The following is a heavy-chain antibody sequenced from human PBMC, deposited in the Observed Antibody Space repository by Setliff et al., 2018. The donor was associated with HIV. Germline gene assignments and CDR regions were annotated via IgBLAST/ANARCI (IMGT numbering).Heavy chain of an antibody. D-gene: IGHD3-22*01. CDR2: ISSSSSYI. J-gene: IGHJ3*02. CDR1: GFTFSNYG. V-gene: IGHV3-21*01. CDR3: ARAGIVVVRSSFGAFDI. Sequence: PGGSLRLSCAASGFTFSNYGMNWVRQAPGKGLEWVSSISSSSSYIYYADSVKGRFTISGDNAKNSLYLQMNSLRAEDTAVYYCARAGIVVVRSSFGAFDIWGQGTMVTVS.